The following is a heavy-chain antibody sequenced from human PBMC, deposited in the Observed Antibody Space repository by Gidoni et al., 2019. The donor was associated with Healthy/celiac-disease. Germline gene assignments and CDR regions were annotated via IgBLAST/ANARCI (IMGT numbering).Heavy chain of an antibody. CDR3: ARDPGWYYDFWSGYGDAFDI. D-gene: IGHD3-3*01. CDR1: GGSISSYY. CDR2: IYYSGST. J-gene: IGHJ3*02. Sequence: QVQLQESGPGLVKPSETLSLTCTVSGGSISSYYWRWIRQPPGKGLEWIGYIYYSGSTNYNPSLKSRVTISVDTSKNQFSLKLSSVTAADTAVYYCARDPGWYYDFWSGYGDAFDIWGQGTMVTVSS. V-gene: IGHV4-59*01.